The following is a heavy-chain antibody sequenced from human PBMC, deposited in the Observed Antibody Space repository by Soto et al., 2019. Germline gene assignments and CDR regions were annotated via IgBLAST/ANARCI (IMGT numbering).Heavy chain of an antibody. Sequence: GGSLRLTCAASGFTFSSYAMSWVRQAPGKGLEWVSAISGSGGSTYYADSVKGRFTISRDNSKNTSYQQMNSLRAEDTAVYYCAKGSRDYDFWIGYYTGSAFDIWGQGTMVTVSS. CDR1: GFTFSSYA. D-gene: IGHD3-3*01. CDR3: AKGSRDYDFWIGYYTGSAFDI. CDR2: ISGSGGST. V-gene: IGHV3-23*01. J-gene: IGHJ3*02.